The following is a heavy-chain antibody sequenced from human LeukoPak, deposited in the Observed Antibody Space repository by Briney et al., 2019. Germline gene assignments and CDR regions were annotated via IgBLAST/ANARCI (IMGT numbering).Heavy chain of an antibody. V-gene: IGHV1-2*02. CDR2: INSNSGGT. Sequence: ASVKVSCKASGYTFTGYYMHWVRQAPGQGLEWMGWINSNSGGTNYAQKFQGRVTMTRDTSINTAYLELTRLRSDDTAVYYCARLYYYDSSGTNAFDIWGQGTMVTVSS. CDR1: GYTFTGYY. CDR3: ARLYYYDSSGTNAFDI. D-gene: IGHD3-22*01. J-gene: IGHJ3*02.